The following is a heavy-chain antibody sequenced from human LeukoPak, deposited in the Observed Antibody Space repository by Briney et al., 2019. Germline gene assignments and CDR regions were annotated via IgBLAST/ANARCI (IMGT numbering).Heavy chain of an antibody. J-gene: IGHJ4*02. CDR2: TYYRSKWYN. CDR1: GDSVSSNSAA. Sequence: SQTLSLTCAISGDSVSSNSAAWNWIRQSPARGLEWLGRTYYRSKWYNEYAVSVRSRITINPDTSKNQFSLQLNSVTPDDAAVYYCARDLDDYPDYWGQGTLVTVSS. V-gene: IGHV6-1*01. CDR3: ARDLDDYPDY.